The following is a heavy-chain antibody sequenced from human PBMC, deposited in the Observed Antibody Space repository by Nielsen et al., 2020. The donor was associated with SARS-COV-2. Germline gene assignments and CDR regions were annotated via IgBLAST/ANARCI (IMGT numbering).Heavy chain of an antibody. J-gene: IGHJ6*03. CDR1: GFTFSDYY. CDR2: IKQDGSEK. D-gene: IGHD6-19*01. V-gene: IGHV3-7*01. CDR3: ARDAHSSGWYLTSIYYYYMDV. Sequence: GESLKISCAASGFTFSDYYMSWIRQAPGKGLEWVANIKQDGSEKYYVDSVKGRFTISRDNAKNSLYLQMNSLRAEDTAVYYCARDAHSSGWYLTSIYYYYMDVWGKGTTVTVSS.